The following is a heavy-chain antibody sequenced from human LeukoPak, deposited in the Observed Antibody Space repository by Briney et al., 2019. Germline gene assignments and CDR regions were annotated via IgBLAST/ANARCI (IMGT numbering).Heavy chain of an antibody. CDR1: VFTFSDYY. J-gene: IGHJ3*01. CDR2: SSSSSSQT. CDR3: ARPYRALLHDDFDV. Sequence: PGGSLRLFCAVSVFTFSDYYMSWVRQAPGKGREWVSYSSSSSSQTNYVDSVKGRFIISRDNAKNSLYLQMNSLRADDTAVYYCARPYRALLHDDFDVWGQGTMVTVSS. V-gene: IGHV3-11*03. D-gene: IGHD2-15*01.